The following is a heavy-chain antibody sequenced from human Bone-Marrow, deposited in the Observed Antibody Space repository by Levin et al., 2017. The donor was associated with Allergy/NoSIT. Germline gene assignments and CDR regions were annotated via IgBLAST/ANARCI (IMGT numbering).Heavy chain of an antibody. V-gene: IGHV3-9*01. CDR3: VKDRQTIFGVADSFDV. CDR1: GSTFDDYA. J-gene: IGHJ3*01. D-gene: IGHD3-3*02. CDR2: ITWNSANI. Sequence: HPGGSLRLSCAASGSTFDDYAVHWIRQTPGKGLEWVAGITWNSANIAYADSVKGRFTISRDNAKNSLYLQMNSLRPDDTAFYYCVKDRQTIFGVADSFDVWGQGTMVTVSS.